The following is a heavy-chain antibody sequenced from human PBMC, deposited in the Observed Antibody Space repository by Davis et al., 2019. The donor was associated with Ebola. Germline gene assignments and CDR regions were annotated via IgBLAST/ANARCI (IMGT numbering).Heavy chain of an antibody. J-gene: IGHJ4*02. D-gene: IGHD3-3*01. CDR2: IYPGDSDT. V-gene: IGHV5-51*01. CDR3: ARGGAYDFWSGSAINFDY. Sequence: KVSCKGSGYRFTSYWIGWVRQMPGKGLEWMGTIYPGDSDTSYSPSFQGQVTISADKSISTAYLPWSSLTASDTAMYYCARGGAYDFWSGSAINFDYWGQGTLVTVSS. CDR1: GYRFTSYW.